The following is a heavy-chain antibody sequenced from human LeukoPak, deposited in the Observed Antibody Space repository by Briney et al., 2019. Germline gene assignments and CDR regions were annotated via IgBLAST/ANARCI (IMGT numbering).Heavy chain of an antibody. CDR2: IRYDGSSK. CDR1: GFTFSSYG. D-gene: IGHD3-22*01. Sequence: GGSLRLSCAASGFTFSSYGMHWVRQAPGKGLEWVAFIRYDGSSKYYADSVKGRFTFSRDNSKNTLYLQMNSLRAEDTAVYYCARFGNYYDSSGYSDFDYWGQGTLVTVSS. J-gene: IGHJ4*02. CDR3: ARFGNYYDSSGYSDFDY. V-gene: IGHV3-30*02.